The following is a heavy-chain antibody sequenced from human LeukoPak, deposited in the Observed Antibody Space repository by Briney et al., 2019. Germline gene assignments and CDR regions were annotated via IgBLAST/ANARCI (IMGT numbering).Heavy chain of an antibody. CDR2: IRSKTGGGTT. CDR1: GFTFSNAW. D-gene: IGHD3-10*01. V-gene: IGHV3-15*01. CDR3: TTARNMVRGVIPLDY. Sequence: GGSLRLSCAASGFTFSNAWMSWVRQAPGKGLEWVGRIRSKTGGGTTDYAAPVKGRFTIPRDDSKNTLYLQMNSLKTGDTAVYYCTTARNMVRGVIPLDYWGQGTLVTVSS. J-gene: IGHJ4*02.